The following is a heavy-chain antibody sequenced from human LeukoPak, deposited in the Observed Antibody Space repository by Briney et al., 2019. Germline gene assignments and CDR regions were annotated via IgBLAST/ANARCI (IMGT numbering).Heavy chain of an antibody. CDR2: IIPILGIA. CDR1: GGTFSSYA. J-gene: IGHJ4*02. V-gene: IGHV1-69*04. CDR3: ARACSNYKFDY. Sequence: ASVKVSCKASGGTFSSYAISWVRQAPGQGLEWMGRIIPILGIANYEQKFQGRVTITADKSTSTAYMELSSLRSEDTAVYYCARACSNYKFDYCGQGTLVTVSS. D-gene: IGHD4-11*01.